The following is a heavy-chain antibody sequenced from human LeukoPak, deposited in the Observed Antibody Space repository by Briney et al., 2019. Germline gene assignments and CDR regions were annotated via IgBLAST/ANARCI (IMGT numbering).Heavy chain of an antibody. Sequence: PGGSLRLFCAASGYTFSNFGITWVRQAPGKGLEWLSTIVGRDGDTGCTDSVKGRFTISTDISKNTVYLQMNSLRSDDTAVYYCAKYGIVLPPGSHIPHWFDFWGQGSLVTVTS. CDR2: IVGRDGDT. D-gene: IGHD2-8*01. J-gene: IGHJ5*01. CDR1: GYTFSNFG. CDR3: AKYGIVLPPGSHIPHWFDF. V-gene: IGHV3-23*01.